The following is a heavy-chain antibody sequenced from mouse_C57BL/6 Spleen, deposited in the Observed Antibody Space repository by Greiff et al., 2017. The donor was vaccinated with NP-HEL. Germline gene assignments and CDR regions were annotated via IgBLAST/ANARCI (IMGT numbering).Heavy chain of an antibody. Sequence: EVKLVESGGGLVQPGGSLKLSCAASGFTFSDYYMYWVRQTPEKRLEWVAYISNGGGSTYYPDTVKGRFTISRDNAKNTLYLQMSRLKSEDTAMYYCARQRIYYYGSLDYWGQGTTLTVSS. J-gene: IGHJ2*01. CDR2: ISNGGGST. CDR3: ARQRIYYYGSLDY. CDR1: GFTFSDYY. V-gene: IGHV5-12*01. D-gene: IGHD1-1*01.